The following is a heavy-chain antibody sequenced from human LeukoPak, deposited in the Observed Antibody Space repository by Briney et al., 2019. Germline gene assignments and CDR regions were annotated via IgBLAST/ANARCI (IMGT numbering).Heavy chain of an antibody. J-gene: IGHJ4*02. CDR1: GFTFSSYG. CDR2: ISYDGSNK. Sequence: GGSLRLSCAASGFTFSSYGMHWVRQAPGKGLEWVAVISYDGSNKYYADSVKGRFTISRDNSKNTLYLQMSSLRAEDTAVYYCAKDRSRRGLNMDYWGQGTLVTVSS. D-gene: IGHD2/OR15-2a*01. V-gene: IGHV3-30*18. CDR3: AKDRSRRGLNMDY.